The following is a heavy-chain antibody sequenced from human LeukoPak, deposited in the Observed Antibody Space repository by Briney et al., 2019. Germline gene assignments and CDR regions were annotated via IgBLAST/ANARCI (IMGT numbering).Heavy chain of an antibody. CDR1: GDFLSSNSYY. CDR2: IDYSGSS. CDR3: ARVTGYIVEDYFDY. J-gene: IGHJ4*02. D-gene: IGHD3-22*01. V-gene: IGHV4-39*01. Sequence: SETLSLTCTVSGDFLSSNSYYWGWIRQPPGKGLEWIGSIDYSGSSQSNPSLKSRVTISVDTSKNQFSLKLRSVTAADTAVYYCARVTGYIVEDYFDYWGQGTLVTVSS.